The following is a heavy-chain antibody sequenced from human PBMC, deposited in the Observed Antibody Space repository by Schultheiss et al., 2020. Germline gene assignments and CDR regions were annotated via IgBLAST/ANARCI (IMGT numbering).Heavy chain of an antibody. CDR3: ASWGGSYPLDY. J-gene: IGHJ4*02. Sequence: GGSLRLSCAATGFTLSAYAMTWVRQAPGKGLEWVSVIYSGGSTYYADSVKGRFTISRDNSKNTLYLQMNSLRAEDTAVYYCASWGGSYPLDYWGQGTLVTVSS. CDR2: IYSGGST. CDR1: GFTLSAYA. V-gene: IGHV3-53*01. D-gene: IGHD1-26*01.